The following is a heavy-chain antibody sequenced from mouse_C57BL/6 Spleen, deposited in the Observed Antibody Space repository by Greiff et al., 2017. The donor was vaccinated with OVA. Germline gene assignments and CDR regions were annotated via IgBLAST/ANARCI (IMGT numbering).Heavy chain of an antibody. CDR3: ARDPGRYFDY. J-gene: IGHJ2*01. CDR2: ISSGSSTI. Sequence: EVQLQESGGGLVKPGGSLKLSCAASGFTFSDYGMHWVRQAPEKGLEWVAYISSGSSTIYYADTVKGRFTISRDNAKNTLFLQMTSLRSEDTAMYYCARDPGRYFDYWGQGTTLTVSS. V-gene: IGHV5-17*01. D-gene: IGHD4-1*01. CDR1: GFTFSDYG.